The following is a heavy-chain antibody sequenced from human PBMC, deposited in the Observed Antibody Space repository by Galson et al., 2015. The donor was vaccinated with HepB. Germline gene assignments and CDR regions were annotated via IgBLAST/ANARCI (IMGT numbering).Heavy chain of an antibody. CDR1: GFIFSNYW. CDR3: VRGPYATTVAGGPFDY. CDR2: IHSDGISS. V-gene: IGHV3-74*01. J-gene: IGHJ4*02. Sequence: SLRLSCAASGFIFSNYWMHWVRQAPGKGLVWVSRIHSDGISSTYADSVKGRFTISRDNAENTLYLQMNSLRAEDTAVYYCVRGPYATTVAGGPFDYWGQGSLVTVSS. D-gene: IGHD6-19*01.